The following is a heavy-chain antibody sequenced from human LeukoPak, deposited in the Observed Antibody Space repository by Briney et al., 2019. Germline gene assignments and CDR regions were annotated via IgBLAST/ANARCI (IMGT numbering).Heavy chain of an antibody. CDR2: IKQDGSEK. CDR1: GFTFSSYA. Sequence: GGSLRLSCAASGFTFSSYAMSWVRQARGKGLEWVANIKQDGSEKYYVASVKGRFTISRDNAKNSLYLQMNSLRAEDTAVYYCAGLSSTYYYDSSGYHNAFDIWGQGTMVTVSS. CDR3: AGLSSTYYYDSSGYHNAFDI. D-gene: IGHD3-22*01. V-gene: IGHV3-7*03. J-gene: IGHJ3*02.